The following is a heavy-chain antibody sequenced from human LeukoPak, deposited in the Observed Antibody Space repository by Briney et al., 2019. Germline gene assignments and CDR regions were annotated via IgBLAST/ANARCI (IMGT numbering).Heavy chain of an antibody. CDR3: AREPPVDTAMDDYYYYGMDV. D-gene: IGHD5-18*01. J-gene: IGHJ6*02. V-gene: IGHV1-69*13. CDR2: IIPIFGTA. Sequence: ASVNVSCKASGGTFSSYAISWVRQAPGQGLEWMGGIIPIFGTANYAQKFQGRVTITADESTSTAYMELSSLRSEDTAVYYCAREPPVDTAMDDYYYYGMDVWGQGTTVTVSS. CDR1: GGTFSSYA.